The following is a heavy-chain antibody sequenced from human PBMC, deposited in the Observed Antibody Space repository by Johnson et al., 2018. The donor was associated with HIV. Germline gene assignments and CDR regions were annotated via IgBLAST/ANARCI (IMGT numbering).Heavy chain of an antibody. CDR1: GFSFDDYA. CDR2: ISWNSGSI. Sequence: VQLVESGGGVVRPGGSLRLSCAASGFSFDDYAMHWVRQPPGQGLEWVSGISWNSGSIGYADSVQGRFNISRDNAKNTLYLQMNSLRAEDTALYYCAKDQGWAIRTYYYDSSAPSGAFDIWGQGTMVTVSS. V-gene: IGHV3-9*01. J-gene: IGHJ3*02. D-gene: IGHD3-22*01. CDR3: AKDQGWAIRTYYYDSSAPSGAFDI.